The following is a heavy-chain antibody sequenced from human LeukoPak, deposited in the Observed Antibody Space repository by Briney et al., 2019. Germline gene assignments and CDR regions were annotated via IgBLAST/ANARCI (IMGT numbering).Heavy chain of an antibody. D-gene: IGHD6-25*01. Sequence: SETLSRTCTVSGGSIKSDDRSWIRQPPGKGLEWIGYIYTSGSTTYNPSLKSRVSISADTSKNQISLKLSFVSAADTAVYYCARHRGYASPSDSFDIWGQGTMVTVSS. CDR2: IYTSGST. CDR1: GGSIKSDD. J-gene: IGHJ3*02. V-gene: IGHV4-4*09. CDR3: ARHRGYASPSDSFDI.